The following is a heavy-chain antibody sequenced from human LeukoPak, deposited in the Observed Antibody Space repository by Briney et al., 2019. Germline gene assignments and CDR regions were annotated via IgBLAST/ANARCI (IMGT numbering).Heavy chain of an antibody. Sequence: GGSLRLSCAASGFTFSSYAMHWVRQAPGKGLEWVAVISYDGSNKYYADSVKGRFTISRDNSKNTLYLQMNSLRAEDTAVYYCALTTGFDYWGQGTLVTVSS. V-gene: IGHV3-30-3*01. D-gene: IGHD4-11*01. CDR3: ALTTGFDY. CDR2: ISYDGSNK. CDR1: GFTFSSYA. J-gene: IGHJ4*02.